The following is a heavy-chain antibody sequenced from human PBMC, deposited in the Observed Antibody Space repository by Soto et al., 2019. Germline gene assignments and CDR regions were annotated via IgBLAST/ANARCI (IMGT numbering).Heavy chain of an antibody. CDR3: ARDLIRGWFDP. CDR1: GDSISSYY. Sequence: PSETLSLTCTVSGDSISSYYWSWIRQPPGKGLEWIGYIYYSGSTNYNPSLKSRVTISVDPSKSQFSLKLSSVTAADTAVYYCARDLIRGWFDPWGQGTLVTVS. D-gene: IGHD3-10*01. CDR2: IYYSGST. J-gene: IGHJ5*02. V-gene: IGHV4-59*01.